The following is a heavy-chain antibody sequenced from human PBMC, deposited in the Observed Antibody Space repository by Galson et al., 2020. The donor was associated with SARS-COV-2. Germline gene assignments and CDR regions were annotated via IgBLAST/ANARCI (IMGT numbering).Heavy chain of an antibody. V-gene: IGHV1-18*01. CDR1: GYSFSNYV. CDR2: VHGNNGKT. J-gene: IGHJ6*01. Sequence: GESLKISCKASGYSFSNYVIAWVRQAPGQGLEWVGWVHGNNGKTSLAQKFEDRVTMTRDTSTRTAYMELRSLRSDDTAVYYCARAEQLARRRLFVILIRHMDVWGQGTTVTVSS. D-gene: IGHD3-16*02. CDR3: ARAEQLARRRLFVILIRHMDV.